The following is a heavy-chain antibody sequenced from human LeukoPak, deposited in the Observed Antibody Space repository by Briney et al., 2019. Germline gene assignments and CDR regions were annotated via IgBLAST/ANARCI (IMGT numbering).Heavy chain of an antibody. CDR3: ARETIAVAGTPDY. Sequence: PGGSLRLSCAASGFTFSSYSMNWVRQAPGKGLEWVSSISSSSSYIYYADSVKGRFTISRDNAKNSLYLQMNSLRAEDTAVYYCARETIAVAGTPDYWGQGTLVTVSS. D-gene: IGHD6-19*01. V-gene: IGHV3-21*01. J-gene: IGHJ4*02. CDR2: ISSSSSYI. CDR1: GFTFSSYS.